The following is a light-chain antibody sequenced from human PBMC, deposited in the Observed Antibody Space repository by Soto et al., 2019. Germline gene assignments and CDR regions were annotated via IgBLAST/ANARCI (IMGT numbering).Light chain of an antibody. CDR1: KLGDKY. CDR3: QAWDSSTGV. V-gene: IGLV3-1*01. J-gene: IGLJ1*01. CDR2: QDS. Sequence: SYELTQPPSVSVSPGQTASITGSGDKLGDKYACWYQQKPGQSPVLVIYQDSKRPSGIPERFSGSNSGNTATLTISGTQAMDEADYYCQAWDSSTGVFGTGTKVTVL.